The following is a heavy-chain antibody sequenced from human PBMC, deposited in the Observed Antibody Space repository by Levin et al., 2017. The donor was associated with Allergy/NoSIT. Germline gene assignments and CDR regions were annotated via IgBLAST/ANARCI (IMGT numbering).Heavy chain of an antibody. Sequence: GESLKISCAASGFTFSSYWIHWVRQTPGKGLVWVSRINTDGSSTSYADSVKGRFTISRDNAKNTVVMQMNSLRAEDTAVYYCTRATWTAFDIWGQGTMVIVSS. V-gene: IGHV3-74*01. J-gene: IGHJ3*02. D-gene: IGHD2/OR15-2a*01. CDR3: TRATWTAFDI. CDR2: INTDGSST. CDR1: GFTFSSYW.